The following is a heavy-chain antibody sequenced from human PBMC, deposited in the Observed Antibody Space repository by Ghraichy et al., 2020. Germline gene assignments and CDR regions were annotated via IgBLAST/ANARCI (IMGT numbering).Heavy chain of an antibody. D-gene: IGHD3-22*01. CDR1: GFSFSAYA. V-gene: IGHV3-33*01. Sequence: GGSLRLSCAASGFSFSAYAIHWVRQAPGKGLEWVAVIWCDETNKYYADSVKGRFSISRDNSRNTLYLQMNSLRVEDTAVYYCARGRPCYFHESSPSFDYWGQGSLVTVSS. CDR2: IWCDETNK. J-gene: IGHJ4*02. CDR3: ARGRPCYFHESSPSFDY.